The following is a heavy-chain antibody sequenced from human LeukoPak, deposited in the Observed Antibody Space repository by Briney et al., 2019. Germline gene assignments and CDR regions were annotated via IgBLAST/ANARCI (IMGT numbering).Heavy chain of an antibody. Sequence: PGGSLRLSCAASGFTFSDYYMSWIRQAPGKGLEWVSYISSSSSYTNYADSVKGRFTISRDSAKNSLYLQMSSLRAEDTAVYYCARVPARTSGCYRVDAFDIWGQGTMVTVSS. J-gene: IGHJ3*02. D-gene: IGHD3-9*01. CDR3: ARVPARTSGCYRVDAFDI. CDR2: ISSSSSYT. CDR1: GFTFSDYY. V-gene: IGHV3-11*06.